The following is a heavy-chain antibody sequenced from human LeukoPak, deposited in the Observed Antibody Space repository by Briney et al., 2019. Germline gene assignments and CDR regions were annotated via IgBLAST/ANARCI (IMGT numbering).Heavy chain of an antibody. V-gene: IGHV3-23*01. J-gene: IGHJ4*01. CDR2: VTSRGGT. Sequence: GGSLRLSCAASGFILGSHGMSWVRQAPGKRLEWVSTVTSRGGTDYTDSVKGRFIISRDNSKNTLLLQMNNLRAEDTAVYYCATTRPYGTTWAGAFEDWGQGTPVTVSS. CDR1: GFILGSHG. CDR3: ATTRPYGTTWAGAFED. D-gene: IGHD6-19*01.